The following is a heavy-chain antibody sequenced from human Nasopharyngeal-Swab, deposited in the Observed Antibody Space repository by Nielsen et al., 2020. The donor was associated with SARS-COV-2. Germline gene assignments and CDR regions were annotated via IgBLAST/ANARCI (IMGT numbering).Heavy chain of an antibody. Sequence: GESLKISCAASGFAFRSYTMTWVRQAPGKGLDWVSTISASGGTTYYADSVKGRFTISRDNSGNTLSLQMNSLRAEDTAVYYCAKLGDYWGQGMLVTVSS. J-gene: IGHJ4*02. V-gene: IGHV3-23*01. CDR3: AKLGDY. CDR2: ISASGGTT. CDR1: GFAFRSYT.